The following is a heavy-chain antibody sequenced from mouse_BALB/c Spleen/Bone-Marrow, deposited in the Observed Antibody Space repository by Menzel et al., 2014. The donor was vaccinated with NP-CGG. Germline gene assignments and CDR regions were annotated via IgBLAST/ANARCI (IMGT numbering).Heavy chain of an antibody. CDR3: GSGGGNYGMDY. D-gene: IGHD3-1*01. V-gene: IGHV1-37*01. J-gene: IGHJ4*01. CDR1: GYPFTGKF. CDR2: INPYNGYT. Sequence: GQPEQSGPELGKPGASGKISCKASGYPFTGKFMKWGKQRHGKRLEWNGRINPYNGYTFYNQKFKGKATLTSDKSSATELMELLCLTSGDYAFYYGGSGGGNYGMDYWGQGTSVTVSS.